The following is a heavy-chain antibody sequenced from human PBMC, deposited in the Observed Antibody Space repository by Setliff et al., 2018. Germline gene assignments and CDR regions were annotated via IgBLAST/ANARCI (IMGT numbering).Heavy chain of an antibody. Sequence: GGSLRLSCVASGFTFSNYAMSWVRQAPGKGLEWLSVISASGDTTYYADSVKGRFTISRDNSKNTLYLQMNSLRAEDTAVYYCCSGSYLFVYWGQGSLVTVSS. CDR3: CSGSYLFVY. J-gene: IGHJ4*02. D-gene: IGHD1-26*01. CDR2: ISASGDTT. CDR1: GFTFSNYA. V-gene: IGHV3-23*01.